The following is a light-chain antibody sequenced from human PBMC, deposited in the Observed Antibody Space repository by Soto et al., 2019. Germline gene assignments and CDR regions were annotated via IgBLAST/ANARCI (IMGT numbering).Light chain of an antibody. CDR2: WAS. Sequence: DIVMTQSPDSLAVSLGERATINCKSSQSVLYSSNNKNYLAWYQQKPGQSPKLLIYWASTRESGVPDRFSGSGSGTDFTLTISSLQAEDLAVDYCQQYYRTPTTFGQGTNVEIK. CDR1: QSVLYSSNNKNY. V-gene: IGKV4-1*01. J-gene: IGKJ1*01. CDR3: QQYYRTPTT.